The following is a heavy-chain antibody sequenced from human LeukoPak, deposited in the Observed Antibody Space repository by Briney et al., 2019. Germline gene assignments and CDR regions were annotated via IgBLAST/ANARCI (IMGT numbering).Heavy chain of an antibody. CDR2: IYYSGST. CDR3: ARDLHGSRGEFDY. J-gene: IGHJ4*02. Sequence: SETLSLTCTVSGGSISSGGYYWSWIRQHPGKGLEWIGYIYYSGSTYYNPSLKSRVTISVDTSKNQFSLKLNSVTPEDTAVYYCARDLHGSRGEFDYWGQGTLVTVSS. V-gene: IGHV4-31*03. D-gene: IGHD3-16*01. CDR1: GGSISSGGYY.